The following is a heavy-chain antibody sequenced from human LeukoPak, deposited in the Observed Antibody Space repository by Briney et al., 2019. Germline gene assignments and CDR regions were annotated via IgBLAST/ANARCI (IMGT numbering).Heavy chain of an antibody. D-gene: IGHD2/OR15-2a*01. CDR1: GFNVSTNY. J-gene: IGHJ4*02. CDR2: IYSGGGT. Sequence: PGGSLRLSCAASGFNVSTNYMSRVRQAPGKGLEWVSVIYSGGGTYYADSVKGRFTISRDNSKNTLYLQMNSLRAEDTAVYYCARAQGTYYYLSVWGQGTLVTVSS. V-gene: IGHV3-53*01. CDR3: ARAQGTYYYLSV.